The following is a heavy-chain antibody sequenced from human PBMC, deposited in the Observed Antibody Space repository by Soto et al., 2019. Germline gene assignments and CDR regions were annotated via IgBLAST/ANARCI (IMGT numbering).Heavy chain of an antibody. Sequence: QVQLVQSGAEVKKPGSSVKVSCKASGGTFSSYAISWVRQAPGQGLEWMGGIIPIFGTANYAQKFQGRVTLTADKSTITAYMELSRLRSEDTAVYYCASQEYYDSSGYYYYYGMDVWGQGTTVTVSS. CDR3: ASQEYYDSSGYYYYYGMDV. D-gene: IGHD3-22*01. CDR1: GGTFSSYA. J-gene: IGHJ6*02. V-gene: IGHV1-69*06. CDR2: IIPIFGTA.